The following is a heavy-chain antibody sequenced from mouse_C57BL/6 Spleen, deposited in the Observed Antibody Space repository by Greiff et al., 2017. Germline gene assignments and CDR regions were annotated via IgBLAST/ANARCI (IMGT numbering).Heavy chain of an antibody. CDR1: GYTFTSYT. D-gene: IGHD2-4*01. CDR3: ARDYYDYDEAMDY. V-gene: IGHV1-4*01. CDR2: INPSSGYT. J-gene: IGHJ4*01. Sequence: LQQSGAELARPGASVKMSCKASGYTFTSYTMHWVKQRPGQGLEWIGYINPSSGYTKYNQKFKDKATLTADKSSSTAYMQLSSLTSEDSAVYYCARDYYDYDEAMDYWGQGTSVTVSS.